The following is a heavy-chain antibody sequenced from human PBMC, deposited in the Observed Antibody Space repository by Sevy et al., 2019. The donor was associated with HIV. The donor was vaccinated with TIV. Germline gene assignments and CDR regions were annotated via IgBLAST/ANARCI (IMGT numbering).Heavy chain of an antibody. D-gene: IGHD2-15*01. J-gene: IGHJ6*02. CDR3: ARGRYCSGGSCRYYYYGMDV. Sequence: ASVKVSCKASGYTFTGYYMHWVRQAPGQGLEWMGWINPNSGGTNYAQKFQGRVTMTRDTSISTAYMELSRLGSDDTAVYYCARGRYCSGGSCRYYYYGMDVWGQGTTVTVSS. CDR1: GYTFTGYY. CDR2: INPNSGGT. V-gene: IGHV1-2*02.